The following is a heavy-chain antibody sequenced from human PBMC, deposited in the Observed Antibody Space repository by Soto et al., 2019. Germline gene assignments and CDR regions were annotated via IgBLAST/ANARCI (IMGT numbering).Heavy chain of an antibody. D-gene: IGHD3-10*01. CDR2: LDGAGGSA. CDR1: GFTFSDYA. CDR3: AAPRDEYGSGVSWFTYGMDI. Sequence: GGSLRLSCLASGFTFSDYAMTWVRHVPGRGLEWVASLDGAGGSAYYADSVRGRFTISRDNSQNTLFLQMKRLTVDDTAIYYCAAPRDEYGSGVSWFTYGMDIWGQGTTVTVS. J-gene: IGHJ6*02. V-gene: IGHV3-23*01.